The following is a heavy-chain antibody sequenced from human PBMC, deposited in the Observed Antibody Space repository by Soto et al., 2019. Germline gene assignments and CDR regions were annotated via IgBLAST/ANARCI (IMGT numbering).Heavy chain of an antibody. Sequence: PGGSLRLSCAASGFTFSSYGMHWVRQAPGKGLEWVAVISYDGSNKYYADSVKGRFTISRDNSKNTLYLQMNSLRAEDTAVYYCAKDGGYSSSWYPSYYYYYGMDVWGQGTTVTVSS. CDR2: ISYDGSNK. D-gene: IGHD6-13*01. CDR3: AKDGGYSSSWYPSYYYYYGMDV. J-gene: IGHJ6*02. CDR1: GFTFSSYG. V-gene: IGHV3-30*18.